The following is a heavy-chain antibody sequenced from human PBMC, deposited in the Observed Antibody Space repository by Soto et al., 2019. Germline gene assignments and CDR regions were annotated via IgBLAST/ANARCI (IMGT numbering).Heavy chain of an antibody. CDR2: INHSGST. J-gene: IGHJ4*02. V-gene: IGHV4-34*01. CDR1: GGSFSGYY. Sequence: TSETLSLTCAVDGGSFSGYYGSWIRQPPGKGLEWIGEINHSGSTNYNPSLKSRVTISVDTSKNQFSLKLRSVTAADAAVYFCARIDGSGWFFDYWGQGTLVTVSS. CDR3: ARIDGSGWFFDY. D-gene: IGHD6-19*01.